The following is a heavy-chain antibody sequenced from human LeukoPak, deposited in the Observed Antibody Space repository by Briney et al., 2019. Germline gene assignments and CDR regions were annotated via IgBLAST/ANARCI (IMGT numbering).Heavy chain of an antibody. Sequence: PSETLSLTCTVSGGSFTSGSHYWSWVRQPPGRGLEWIGNIYYSGNANYNPSLKSRVTMSVDRSKNQLSLKLSSVTAADTAVYYCAGVQSQNYYAMDVWGPGTPVTVSS. CDR1: GGSFTSGSHY. V-gene: IGHV4-61*01. CDR3: AGVQSQNYYAMDV. J-gene: IGHJ6*02. CDR2: IYYSGNA.